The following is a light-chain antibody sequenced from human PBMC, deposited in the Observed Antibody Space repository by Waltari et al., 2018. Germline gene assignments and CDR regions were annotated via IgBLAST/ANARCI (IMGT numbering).Light chain of an antibody. CDR2: DAS. J-gene: IGKJ4*01. CDR1: QYIVDY. Sequence: VLTQSPATLSLSPGDRATLSCRAIQYIVDYLAWYQHKPGQAPRLPMSDASNRATGVPDRFSASASGTDFTLTVSSLEPEDFAVYYCQNRRNWPRLTFGGGTKVEIK. V-gene: IGKV3-11*01. CDR3: QNRRNWPRLT.